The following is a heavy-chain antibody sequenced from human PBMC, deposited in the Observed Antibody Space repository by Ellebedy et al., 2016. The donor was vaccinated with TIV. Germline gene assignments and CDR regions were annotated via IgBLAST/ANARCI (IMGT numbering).Heavy chain of an antibody. V-gene: IGHV3-7*01. CDR3: ARDQWLGRAYYFDY. CDR2: IKQDGSET. D-gene: IGHD6-19*01. Sequence: GGSLRLSCEASGFTFSNYWMTWVRQAPGKGLEWVANIKQDGSETYYVDSVKGRFPISRDNAKNSLYLQMNSLRAEDTAVYYCARDQWLGRAYYFDYWGQGTLVTVSS. J-gene: IGHJ4*02. CDR1: GFTFSNYW.